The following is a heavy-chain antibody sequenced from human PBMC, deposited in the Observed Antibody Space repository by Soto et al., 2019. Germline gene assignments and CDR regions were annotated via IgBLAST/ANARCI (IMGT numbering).Heavy chain of an antibody. Sequence: GGSLRLSCAASGVTFSGSAMHGVRQASGKGLEWVGRIRSKANSYATAYAASVKGRFTISRDDSKNTAYLQMNSLKTEDTAVYYCTRPTYYDFWSGPGTYGMDVWGQGTTVTVSS. D-gene: IGHD3-3*01. CDR2: IRSKANSYAT. CDR3: TRPTYYDFWSGPGTYGMDV. CDR1: GVTFSGSA. V-gene: IGHV3-73*01. J-gene: IGHJ6*02.